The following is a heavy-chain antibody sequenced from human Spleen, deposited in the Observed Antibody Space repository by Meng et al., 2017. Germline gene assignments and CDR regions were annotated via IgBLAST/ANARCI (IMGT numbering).Heavy chain of an antibody. V-gene: IGHV3-23*01. D-gene: IGHD2-8*02. CDR2: IGTSDVAT. CDR3: AQDFDSTGFFFPSDS. J-gene: IGHJ4*02. CDR1: GFIFSNYA. Sequence: GESLKISCVASGFIFSNYAMNWFRRAPGKGLEWVSLIGTSDVATHYADSVKGRFTISRDNSKNTLFLQMNSLGVEDTAIYYCAQDFDSTGFFFPSDSWGRGTLVTVSS.